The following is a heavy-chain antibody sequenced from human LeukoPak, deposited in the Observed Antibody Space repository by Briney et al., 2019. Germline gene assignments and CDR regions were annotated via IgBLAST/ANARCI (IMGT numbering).Heavy chain of an antibody. J-gene: IGHJ4*02. D-gene: IGHD6-13*01. V-gene: IGHV3-21*01. CDR2: ISSSSSCI. Sequence: GGSLRLSYAASGFTFSSYSMNWVRQAPGKGLEWVSSISSSSSCIYYADSVKGRFTISRDNAKNSLYLQMNSLRAEDTAVYYCARGVSSSWTMSDYWGQGTLVTVSS. CDR1: GFTFSSYS. CDR3: ARGVSSSWTMSDY.